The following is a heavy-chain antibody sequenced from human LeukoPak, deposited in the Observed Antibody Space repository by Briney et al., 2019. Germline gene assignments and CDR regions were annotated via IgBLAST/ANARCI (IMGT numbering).Heavy chain of an antibody. CDR3: ARGDSSWFYYFDY. CDR2: IYYSGST. Sequence: SETLSLTCTVSGGSISSYYWSWIRQPPGKGLEWIGYIYYSGSTNYNPSLKSRATISVDTSKNQFSLKLSSVTAADTAVYYCARGDSSWFYYFDYWGQGTLVTVSS. D-gene: IGHD6-13*01. CDR1: GGSISSYY. V-gene: IGHV4-59*12. J-gene: IGHJ4*02.